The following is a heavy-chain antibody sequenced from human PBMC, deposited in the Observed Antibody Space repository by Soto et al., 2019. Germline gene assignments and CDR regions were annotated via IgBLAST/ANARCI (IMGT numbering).Heavy chain of an antibody. CDR2: INPSGGST. CDR1: GYTFTSYY. V-gene: IGHV1-46*01. J-gene: IGHJ6*02. CDR3: ARLEPVDTAMGYYYYGMDV. Sequence: QVQLVQSGAEVKKPGASVKVSCKASGYTFTSYYMHWVRQAPGQGLEWMGIINPSGGSTSYAQKFQGRVTMTRDTSTSTVYMELSSLRSEDTAVYYCARLEPVDTAMGYYYYGMDVWGQGTTVTVSS. D-gene: IGHD5-18*01.